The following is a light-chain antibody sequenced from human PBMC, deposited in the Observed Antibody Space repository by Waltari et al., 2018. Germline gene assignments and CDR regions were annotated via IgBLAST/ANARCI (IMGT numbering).Light chain of an antibody. CDR1: QSVSSY. CDR2: DAS. J-gene: IGKJ5*01. V-gene: IGKV3-11*01. CDR3: QQRSNWPPSIT. Sequence: EIVLTQSPATLSLSPGERATLSCRASQSVSSYLAWYQQKPGQAPRLLIYDASNRATGIPARFSGSESGTDFTLTISSLEPEYFAVYYCQQRSNWPPSITFGQGTRLEIK.